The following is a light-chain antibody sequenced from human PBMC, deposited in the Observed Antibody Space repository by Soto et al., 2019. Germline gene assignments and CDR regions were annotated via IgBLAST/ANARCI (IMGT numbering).Light chain of an antibody. V-gene: IGKV3-20*01. Sequence: EIVLTQSPGTLSLSPGERATLSCRASQSVSRSYLAWYQQKPGQAPRLLIYGASTTATGIPDRFSGSGSGTDFTLIISRLEPEDFAVYYCQQYGSSPPYTFGQGTKLEIK. CDR3: QQYGSSPPYT. CDR2: GAS. J-gene: IGKJ2*01. CDR1: QSVSRSY.